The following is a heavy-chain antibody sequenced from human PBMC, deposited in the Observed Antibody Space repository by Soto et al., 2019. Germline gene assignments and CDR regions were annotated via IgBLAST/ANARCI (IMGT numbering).Heavy chain of an antibody. CDR1: GPTVSGKKY. CDR3: ATWHEREHAYDV. D-gene: IGHD1-1*01. CDR2: LYDVDGS. Sequence: GGSLRLSCAASGPTVSGKKYVAWVRQAPGKGLEWVSALYDVDGSFYSDSVKGRFTTSSDSSRTTVYLQMNDLRPADTAVYYCATWHEREHAYDVWGQGTTVTVSS. V-gene: IGHV3-53*01. J-gene: IGHJ3*01.